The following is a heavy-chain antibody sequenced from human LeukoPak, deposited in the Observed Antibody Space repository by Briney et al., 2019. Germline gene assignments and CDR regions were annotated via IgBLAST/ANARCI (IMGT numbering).Heavy chain of an antibody. Sequence: GGSLRLSCAASGFTFSRYSMNWVRQAPGKGLEWVSSISSSSSYTYYADSVKGRFTMSRDNARNSLYLQMNSLRAEDTAVYYCARPKYSGAYNDASDIWGQGTMVTVSS. V-gene: IGHV3-21*01. CDR2: ISSSSSYT. D-gene: IGHD1-26*01. CDR3: ARPKYSGAYNDASDI. J-gene: IGHJ3*02. CDR1: GFTFSRYS.